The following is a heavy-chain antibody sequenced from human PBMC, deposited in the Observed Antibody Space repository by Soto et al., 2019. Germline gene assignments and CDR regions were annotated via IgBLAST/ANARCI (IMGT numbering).Heavy chain of an antibody. Sequence: PSETLSLTCAVYGGSFSGYYWSWIRQPPGKGLEWIGEINHSGSTNYNPSLKSRVTISVDTSKNQFSLKLSSVTAADTAVYYCARAPPEVFGVVIRAFDYWGQGTLVTVSS. CDR3: ARAPPEVFGVVIRAFDY. CDR1: GGSFSGYY. D-gene: IGHD3-3*01. J-gene: IGHJ4*02. V-gene: IGHV4-34*01. CDR2: INHSGST.